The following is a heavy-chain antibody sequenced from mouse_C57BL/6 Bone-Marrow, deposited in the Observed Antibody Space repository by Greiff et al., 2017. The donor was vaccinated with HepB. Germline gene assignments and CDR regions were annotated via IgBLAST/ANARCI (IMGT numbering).Heavy chain of an antibody. V-gene: IGHV1-54*01. CDR3: ARERLRQNYAMDY. D-gene: IGHD2-4*01. CDR1: GYAFTNYL. J-gene: IGHJ4*01. CDR2: INPGSGGT. Sequence: QVHVKQSGAELVRPGTSVKVSCKASGYAFTNYLIEWVKQRPGQGLEWIGVINPGSGGTNYNEKFKGKATLTADKSSSTAYMQLSSLTSEDSAVYFCARERLRQNYAMDYWGQGTSVTVSS.